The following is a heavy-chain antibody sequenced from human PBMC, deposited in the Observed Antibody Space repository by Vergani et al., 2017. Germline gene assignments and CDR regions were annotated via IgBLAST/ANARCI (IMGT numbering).Heavy chain of an antibody. CDR3: ARVNTETNGHLYYYYYMDV. D-gene: IGHD4-11*01. J-gene: IGHJ6*03. Sequence: QVQLQQWGGGLLKPSETLSLTCVVNGGSFTSYHWTWIRQSPGEGLEWVGDIDHTGRPDYNPSLKSRLTMSVGKSLNQFSLTLNSVTATDTAIYFCARVNTETNGHLYYYYYMDVWGQGTAVTVS. V-gene: IGHV4-34*01. CDR2: IDHTGRP. CDR1: GGSFTSYH.